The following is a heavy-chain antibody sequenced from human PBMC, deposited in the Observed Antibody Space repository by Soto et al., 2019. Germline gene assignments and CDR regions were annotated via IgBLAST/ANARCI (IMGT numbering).Heavy chain of an antibody. CDR3: ARGSVGPTTDFDY. Sequence: ASVKVSCKASGFTFTDYYMHWVRQAPGQGLEWMGWLNCNSGGTSYAQKFQGWVTMTRDTSISTAYMELSRLKSDDTAVYYCARGSVGPTTDFDYWGQGTLVTVSS. CDR2: LNCNSGGT. J-gene: IGHJ4*02. V-gene: IGHV1-2*04. CDR1: GFTFTDYY. D-gene: IGHD1-26*01.